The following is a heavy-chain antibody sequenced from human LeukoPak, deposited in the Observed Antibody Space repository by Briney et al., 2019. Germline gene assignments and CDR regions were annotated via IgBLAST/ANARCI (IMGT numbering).Heavy chain of an antibody. V-gene: IGHV3-7*01. CDR1: GFTFSEHW. CDR2: INQDGSAK. J-gene: IGHJ4*02. Sequence: GGSLRLSCAASGFTFSEHWMSWVRQAPGKGLVWVANINQDGSAKYYVDSVKGRFTISRDNAKNSLYPQMNSLRAEDTAVYYCGRSYDFWGGPEGYWGQGTLVTVSS. CDR3: GRSYDFWGGPEGY. D-gene: IGHD3-3*01.